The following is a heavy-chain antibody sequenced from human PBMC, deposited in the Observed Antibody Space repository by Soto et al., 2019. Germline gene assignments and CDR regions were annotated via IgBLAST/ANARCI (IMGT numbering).Heavy chain of an antibody. CDR1: GGSISNYH. D-gene: IGHD3-16*01. J-gene: IGHJ4*02. CDR3: ARGGTPIDY. Sequence: PSETLSLTCNVSGGSISNYHWSWIRQPPGKGLEWIGYINNSGSTNYNPSLKSRVTISVDTSNNQISLKVTSVTAADTAVYYCARGGTPIDYWGQGTLVTVSS. V-gene: IGHV4-59*01. CDR2: INNSGST.